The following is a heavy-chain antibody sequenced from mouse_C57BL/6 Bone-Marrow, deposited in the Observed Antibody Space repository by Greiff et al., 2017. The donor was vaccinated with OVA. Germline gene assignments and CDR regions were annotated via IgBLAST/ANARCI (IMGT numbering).Heavy chain of an antibody. CDR2: IGHNSGGT. Sequence: VQLQQSGAELVKPGASVKLSCKASGYTFTSYWMHWVKQRPGRGLEWIGRIGHNSGGTKYNEKFKGKATLTVDKATSTAYMQLSSLTSEDSAVYYSARYGYSNPGFAYWGQGTLVTVSA. J-gene: IGHJ3*01. CDR1: GYTFTSYW. CDR3: ARYGYSNPGFAY. D-gene: IGHD2-5*01. V-gene: IGHV1-72*01.